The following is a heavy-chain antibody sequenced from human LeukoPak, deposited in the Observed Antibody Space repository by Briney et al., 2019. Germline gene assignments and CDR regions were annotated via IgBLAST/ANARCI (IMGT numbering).Heavy chain of an antibody. Sequence: PGGSLRLSCSATGLSVSSNFMSWVRQAPGKGLEWVANIKQDGSGKYYVDSVKGRFTISRDNAKNSLSLQMNSLRAEDTAVYYCARQIRDGYLDYWGQGTLVTVS. D-gene: IGHD5-24*01. CDR3: ARQIRDGYLDY. CDR1: GLSVSSNF. V-gene: IGHV3-7*01. J-gene: IGHJ4*02. CDR2: IKQDGSGK.